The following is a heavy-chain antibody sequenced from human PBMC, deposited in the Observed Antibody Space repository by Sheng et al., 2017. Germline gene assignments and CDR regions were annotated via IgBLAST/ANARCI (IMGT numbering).Heavy chain of an antibody. CDR1: GFTFDDYA. Sequence: EVQLVESGGGLVQPGRCLRLSCAASGFTFDDYAMHWVRQAPGKGLEWVSGINWNRGIIGYADSVKGRFTISRDNAKNSLYLQMNIVRPEDMAIYYCVRSSIWNDFYFDYWGQGTLVTVSS. CDR2: INWNRGII. D-gene: IGHD1-1*01. CDR3: VRSSIWNDFYFDY. J-gene: IGHJ4*02. V-gene: IGHV3-9*03.